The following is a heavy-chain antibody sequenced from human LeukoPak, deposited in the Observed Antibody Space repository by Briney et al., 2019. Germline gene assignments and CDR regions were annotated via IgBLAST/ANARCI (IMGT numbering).Heavy chain of an antibody. CDR1: GFTFSDYY. D-gene: IGHD1-26*01. CDR3: AREDRYSGSYYAFDI. V-gene: IGHV3-11*01. CDR2: ISSSGSTI. Sequence: GGSLRLSCAASGFTFSDYYMGWIRQAPGKGLEWVSYISSSGSTIYYADSVKGRFTISRDNAKNSLYLQMNSLRAEDTAVYYCAREDRYSGSYYAFDIWGQGTMVTVSS. J-gene: IGHJ3*02.